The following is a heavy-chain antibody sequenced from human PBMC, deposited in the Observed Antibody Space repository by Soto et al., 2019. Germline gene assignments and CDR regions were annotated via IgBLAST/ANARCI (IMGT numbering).Heavy chain of an antibody. J-gene: IGHJ4*02. D-gene: IGHD4-17*01. CDR2: IIPILGIA. CDR3: ARGHDYGDYNDY. V-gene: IGHV1-69*02. Sequence: SVKVSCKASGGTFSSYTISWVRQAPGQGLEWMGRIIPILGIANYAQKFQGRVTITADKSTSTAYMELSSLRSEDTAVYYCARGHDYGDYNDYWGQGTLVTVSS. CDR1: GGTFSSYT.